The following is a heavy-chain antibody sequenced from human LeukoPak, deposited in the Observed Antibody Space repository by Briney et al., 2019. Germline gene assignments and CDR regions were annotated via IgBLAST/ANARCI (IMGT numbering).Heavy chain of an antibody. V-gene: IGHV1-46*01. CDR3: ASTWDRGYSYLNWFDP. J-gene: IGHJ5*02. CDR2: INPSGGST. Sequence: SVKVSCKGSGYTVTRYYMQWVGQAPGQGREWMGRINPSGGSTSYAQKFQGRVTMTRETSTSTVYMELSSLRSEDTAVYYCASTWDRGYSYLNWFDPWGQGTLVTVSS. D-gene: IGHD5-18*01. CDR1: GYTVTRYY.